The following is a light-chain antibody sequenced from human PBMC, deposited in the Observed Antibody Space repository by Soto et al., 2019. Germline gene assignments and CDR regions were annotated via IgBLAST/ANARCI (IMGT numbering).Light chain of an antibody. CDR2: EVN. J-gene: IGLJ2*01. CDR1: SSDVGGYNY. V-gene: IGLV2-8*01. Sequence: QSALTQPPSASASPGQSVTISCTGTSSDVGGYNYVSWYQQHPGKAPKLMIYEVNKRPSGVPDRFSGSKSGNTASLTVSGLQTEDEADYYCSSYAGSNNVVFGGGTKLTVL. CDR3: SSYAGSNNVV.